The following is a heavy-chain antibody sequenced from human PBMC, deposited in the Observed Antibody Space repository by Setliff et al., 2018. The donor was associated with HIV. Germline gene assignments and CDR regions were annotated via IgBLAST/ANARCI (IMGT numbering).Heavy chain of an antibody. CDR1: GGSFSSYY. CDR2: INQSGST. V-gene: IGHV4-34*01. D-gene: IGHD3-22*01. CDR3: ARSRTHYADTSGYVHYHYYGMGV. Sequence: SETLSLTCAVSGGSFSSYYWIWIRQVPGKGLEWIGEINQSGSTNYNPSLKSRVTISVDTSKNQFFLNLRSVTAADAAVYFCARSRTHYADTSGYVHYHYYGMGVWGQGTTVTVSS. J-gene: IGHJ6*02.